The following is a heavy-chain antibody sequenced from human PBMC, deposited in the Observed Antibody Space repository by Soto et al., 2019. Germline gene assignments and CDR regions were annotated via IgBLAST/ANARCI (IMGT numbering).Heavy chain of an antibody. D-gene: IGHD4-4*01. Sequence: ASVKVSCKASGYTFTSYGISWVRQAPGQGLEWMGWISAYNGNTNYAQKLQSRVTITADESTSTAYMELSSLRSEDTAVYYCAGLGNPHYFDYWGQGTLVTVSS. V-gene: IGHV1-18*01. CDR1: GYTFTSYG. J-gene: IGHJ4*02. CDR2: ISAYNGNT. CDR3: AGLGNPHYFDY.